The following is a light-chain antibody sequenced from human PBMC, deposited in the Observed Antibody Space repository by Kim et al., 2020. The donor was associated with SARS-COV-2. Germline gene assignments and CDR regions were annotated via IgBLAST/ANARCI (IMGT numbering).Light chain of an antibody. J-gene: IGKJ1*01. Sequence: ATVGDRGTSTCRGRQRIGNWLAWYQQKPGKGPKVLIYDAFSLEGGVPSRFSGSGSGTDFTLAITSLQPDDLATYYCQQYKGGWTFGQGTKVDIK. CDR2: DAF. CDR1: QRIGNW. CDR3: QQYKGGWT. V-gene: IGKV1-5*01.